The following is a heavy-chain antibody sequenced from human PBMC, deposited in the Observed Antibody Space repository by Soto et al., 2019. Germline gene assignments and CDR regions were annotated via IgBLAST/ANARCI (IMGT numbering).Heavy chain of an antibody. Sequence: PGGSLRLSCAASGFTFSNAWMSWVRQAPGKGLERVGRIKSKTDGGTTDYAAPVKGRFTISRDDSKNTLYLQMNSLKTEDTAVYYCTTAKYDYIWGSYRYPLAFDIWGQGTMVTVSS. V-gene: IGHV3-15*01. CDR2: IKSKTDGGTT. CDR3: TTAKYDYIWGSYRYPLAFDI. D-gene: IGHD3-16*02. CDR1: GFTFSNAW. J-gene: IGHJ3*02.